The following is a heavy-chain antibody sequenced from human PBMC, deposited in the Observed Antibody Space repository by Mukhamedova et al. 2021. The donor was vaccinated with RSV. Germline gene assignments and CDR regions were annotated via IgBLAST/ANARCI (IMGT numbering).Heavy chain of an antibody. CDR3: AKEDRRLATAIPWFDP. J-gene: IGHJ5*02. CDR2: ISPSGGSA. V-gene: IGHV3-23*01. D-gene: IGHD2-21*02. Sequence: GLEWVSGISPSGGSAHYADSVKGRFTISRDDSKNTLYLQMNSLRAGDTAVYYCAKEDRRLATAIPWFDPWGQGTLVTVSS.